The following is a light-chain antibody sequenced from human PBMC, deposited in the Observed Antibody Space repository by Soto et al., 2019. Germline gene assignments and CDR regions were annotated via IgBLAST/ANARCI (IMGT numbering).Light chain of an antibody. V-gene: IGLV1-40*01. CDR1: SSNIGAGYD. J-gene: IGLJ1*01. CDR2: GNS. CDR3: QSYDSSLSGSDYV. Sequence: QSVLTQPPSVSGAPGQRVTISCTGSSSNIGAGYDVHWYQQLPGTAPKLLIYGNSNRPSGVPDRFSGSKSGPSASLAITGLQAEDEADYYCQSYDSSLSGSDYVFGTGTKVTVL.